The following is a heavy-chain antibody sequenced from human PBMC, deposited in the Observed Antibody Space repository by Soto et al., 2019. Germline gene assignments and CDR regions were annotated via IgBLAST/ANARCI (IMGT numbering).Heavy chain of an antibody. D-gene: IGHD3-9*01. CDR3: AKDRILTGYYAGWFDP. Sequence: GGSLRLSCAASGFTFSSYAMHWVRQAPGKGLEWVSAISGSGSNTYYADSVKGRFTISRDNSKNTLYLQMNSLRAEDTAVYYCAKDRILTGYYAGWFDPWGQGTLVTVSS. CDR1: GFTFSSYA. CDR2: ISGSGSNT. V-gene: IGHV3-23*01. J-gene: IGHJ5*02.